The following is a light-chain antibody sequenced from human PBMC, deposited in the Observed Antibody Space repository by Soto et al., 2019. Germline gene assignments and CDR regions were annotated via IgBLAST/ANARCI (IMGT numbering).Light chain of an antibody. CDR1: QSISTW. Sequence: DIQMTQSPSTLSASVGDRVTITCRASQSISTWLAWYQQRSGKAPQLLIYDASGLESGVPSRFSSSGSGTEFTLTISSLQPDDFATYFCLQYHSYSRPFGPGTRVEI. J-gene: IGKJ1*01. CDR2: DAS. V-gene: IGKV1-5*01. CDR3: LQYHSYSRP.